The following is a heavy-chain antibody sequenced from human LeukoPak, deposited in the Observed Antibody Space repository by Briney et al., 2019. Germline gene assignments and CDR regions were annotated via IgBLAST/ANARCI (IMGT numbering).Heavy chain of an antibody. CDR2: INHSGST. J-gene: IGHJ6*04. Sequence: SETLSLTCAVYGGSFSGYYWSWIRQPPGEGLEWIGEINHSGSTNYNPSLKSRVTISVDAYKKQFALMLSSGTAADTAVYYCASGVRGSYYGDGKDVWGKGTTVTVSS. CDR1: GGSFSGYY. CDR3: ASGVRGSYYGDGKDV. V-gene: IGHV4-34*01. D-gene: IGHD3-10*01.